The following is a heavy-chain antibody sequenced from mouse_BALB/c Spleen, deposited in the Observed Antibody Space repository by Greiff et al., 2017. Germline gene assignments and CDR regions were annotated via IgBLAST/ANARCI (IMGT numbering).Heavy chain of an antibody. V-gene: IGHV14-4*02. CDR1: GFNIKDYY. CDR2: IDPENGDT. J-gene: IGHJ4*01. CDR3: NADYYGSRDAMDF. D-gene: IGHD1-1*01. Sequence: EVQLQQSGAELVRSGASVKLSCTASGFNIKDYYMHWVKQRPEQGLEWIGWIDPENGDTEYAPKFQGKATMTADTSSNTAYLQLSSLTSEDTALYYCNADYYGSRDAMDFWGQGTSVTVSS.